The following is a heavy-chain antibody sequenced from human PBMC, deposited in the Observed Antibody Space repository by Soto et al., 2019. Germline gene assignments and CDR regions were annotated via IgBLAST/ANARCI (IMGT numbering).Heavy chain of an antibody. V-gene: IGHV4-39*01. CDR1: GGSISSRSYY. Sequence: QLQLQESGPGLVKPSETLSLTCTVSGGSISSRSYYWGWIRQPPGKGLVWIGSIYYSGSTYYNPSLKSRVTIAVDTSKNQCSLTLSSVTAADTDVYYCARRRHLDSSGWCFDYWVQGTMVTVSS. D-gene: IGHD6-19*01. CDR3: ARRRHLDSSGWCFDY. CDR2: IYYSGST. J-gene: IGHJ4*02.